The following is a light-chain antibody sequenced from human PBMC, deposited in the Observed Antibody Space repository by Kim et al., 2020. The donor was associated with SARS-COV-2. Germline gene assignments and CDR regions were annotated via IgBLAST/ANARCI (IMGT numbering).Light chain of an antibody. Sequence: GVRIAGTGTNCNLGASYNVHWYQQLPESAPKLLVDNNDKRPSVVPDRFSGAKSDTSASLVITGLQTADEADYYCQSYDFRLGGFVFGTGTKVTVL. J-gene: IGLJ1*01. V-gene: IGLV1-40*01. CDR1: NCNLGASYN. CDR3: QSYDFRLGGFV. CDR2: NND.